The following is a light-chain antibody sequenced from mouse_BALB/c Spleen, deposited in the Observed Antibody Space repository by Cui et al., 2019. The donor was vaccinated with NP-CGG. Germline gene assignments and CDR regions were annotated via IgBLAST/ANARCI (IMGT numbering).Light chain of an antibody. CDR1: TGAVTTSNY. V-gene: IGLV1*01. CDR2: GTN. CDR3: VLWYSNLWW. Sequence: QVVVTQESALTTSPDGTVTLTRRTSTGAVTTSNYANLVEEKPDHSFTGIIGGTNNRAPGVPARFSGPLIGDKAALTITGAQTDDEAIYFSVLWYSNLWWFGGGPKLPAL. J-gene: IGLJ1*01.